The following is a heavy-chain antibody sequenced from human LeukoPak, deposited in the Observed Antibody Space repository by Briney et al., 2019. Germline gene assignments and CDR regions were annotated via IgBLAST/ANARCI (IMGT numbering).Heavy chain of an antibody. J-gene: IGHJ4*02. V-gene: IGHV4-31*03. CDR3: ARRFCSSTSCPGGFDY. Sequence: SETLSLTCTVSGGSISSGGYYWSWIRQHPGKGLEWIGYIYYSGSTYYNPSLKSRVTISVDTSKNQFSLKLSSVTAADTAVYYCARRFCSSTSCPGGFDYWGQGTLVAVSS. D-gene: IGHD2-2*01. CDR2: IYYSGST. CDR1: GGSISSGGYY.